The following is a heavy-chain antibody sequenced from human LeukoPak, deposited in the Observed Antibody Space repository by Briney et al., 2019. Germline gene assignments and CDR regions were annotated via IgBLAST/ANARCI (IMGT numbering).Heavy chain of an antibody. Sequence: SETLSLTCTVSGGSISSSSYYWGWIRQPPGKGLEWIGSIYYSGSTYYNPSLKSRVTISVDTSKNQFSLKLSSVTAADTAVHYCARRRRSTSWYYAFDYWGQGTLVTVSS. CDR3: ARRRRSTSWYYAFDY. V-gene: IGHV4-39*01. CDR2: IYYSGST. CDR1: GGSISSSSYY. J-gene: IGHJ4*02. D-gene: IGHD2-2*01.